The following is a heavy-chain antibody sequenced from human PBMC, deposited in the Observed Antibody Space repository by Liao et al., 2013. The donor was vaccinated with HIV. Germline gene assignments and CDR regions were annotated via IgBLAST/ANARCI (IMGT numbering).Heavy chain of an antibody. CDR3: ARDRLGYVVRAPGFYHYMDV. CDR2: MYSSGST. V-gene: IGHV4-61*02. J-gene: IGHJ6*03. CDR1: GGSISSGNYY. Sequence: QVQLQESGPGLVKPSQTLSLTCTVSGGSISSGNYYWNWIRQPAGKGLEWIGRMYSSGSTNYNPSLKRRVTMSGDTSKNQFSLKLSSVTAADTAVYYCARDRLGYVVRAPGFYHYMDVWGQGTTVTVSS. D-gene: IGHD3-16*01.